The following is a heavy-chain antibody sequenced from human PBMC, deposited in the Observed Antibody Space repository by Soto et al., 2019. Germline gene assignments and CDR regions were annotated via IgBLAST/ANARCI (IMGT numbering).Heavy chain of an antibody. CDR1: GFSVSTNY. V-gene: IGHV3-53*01. CDR2: LYGTGST. CDR3: AREQGWSGYYFDS. J-gene: IGHJ4*02. Sequence: PGGSLRLSCEVAGFSVSTNYMTWVRQAPGKGLEWVSVLYGTGSTYYADSVKGRFTISRDNSKNTVFLQMNNLGVEDTALYYCAREQGWSGYYFDSWGQGTKVTVSS. D-gene: IGHD3-10*02.